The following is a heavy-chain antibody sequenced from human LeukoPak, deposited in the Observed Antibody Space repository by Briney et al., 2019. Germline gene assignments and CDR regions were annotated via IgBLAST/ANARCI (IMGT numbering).Heavy chain of an antibody. CDR3: AKVPVTGSEWLGQMYYFDY. CDR1: GFTFSSYA. V-gene: IGHV3-23*01. J-gene: IGHJ4*02. CDR2: ISGSGGST. D-gene: IGHD6-19*01. Sequence: PGGSLRLSCAASGFTFSSYAMSWVRQAPGKGLEWVSAISGSGGSTYYADSVKGRFTISRDNSKNTLYLQMNSLRAEDTAVYYCAKVPVTGSEWLGQMYYFDYWGQGTLVTVSS.